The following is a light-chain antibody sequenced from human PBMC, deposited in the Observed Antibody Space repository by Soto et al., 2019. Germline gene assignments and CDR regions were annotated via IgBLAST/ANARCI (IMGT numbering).Light chain of an antibody. CDR3: QQSFSTLWT. Sequence: DIQMTQSPSSLSASVGDTVIITCRASQSISIYSNWYQQKPGKAPRLLIYSASIFQSGVTSRFSGSGSGTDFTLTSSGLQPEDFATYYCQQSFSTLWTFGQGTKGEI. V-gene: IGKV1-39*01. J-gene: IGKJ1*01. CDR1: QSISIY. CDR2: SAS.